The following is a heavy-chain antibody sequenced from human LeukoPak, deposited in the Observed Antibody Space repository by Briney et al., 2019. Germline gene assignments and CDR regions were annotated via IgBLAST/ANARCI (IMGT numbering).Heavy chain of an antibody. D-gene: IGHD3-16*01. J-gene: IGHJ4*02. V-gene: IGHV5-51*01. CDR1: GYSFSSYW. CDR2: IYPDDSDT. Sequence: GDSLKISCKGSGYSFSSYWIGWVRQMPGKGLEWMGIIYPDDSDTRYSPSFQGQVTISADRSISTAYLQCSSLKASDTAMYYCARHRKGIGFDSWGEGTLVTVSA. CDR3: ARHRKGIGFDS.